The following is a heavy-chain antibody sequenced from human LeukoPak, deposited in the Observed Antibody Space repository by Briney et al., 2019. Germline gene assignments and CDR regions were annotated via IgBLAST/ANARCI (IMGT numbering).Heavy chain of an antibody. CDR2: IYYSGST. Sequence: PSETLSLTCTVSGGSISSYYWSWIRQPPGKGLEWIGYIYYSGSTNYNPSLKSRVTISVDTSKNQFSLELSSVTAADTAVHYCARAKQGDCSSTSCYFGYYYYYMDVWGKGTTVTVSS. V-gene: IGHV4-59*01. CDR1: GGSISSYY. CDR3: ARAKQGDCSSTSCYFGYYYYYMDV. D-gene: IGHD2-2*01. J-gene: IGHJ6*03.